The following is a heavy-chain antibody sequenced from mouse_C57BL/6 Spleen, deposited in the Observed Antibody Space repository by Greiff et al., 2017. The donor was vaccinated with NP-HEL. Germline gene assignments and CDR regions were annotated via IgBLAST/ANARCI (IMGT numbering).Heavy chain of an antibody. V-gene: IGHV3-8*01. J-gene: IGHJ1*03. CDR2: ISYSGST. CDR3: ALSSYYGSSHWYFDV. CDR1: GYSITSDY. Sequence: ESGPGLAKPSQTLSLTCSVTGYSITSDYWNWIRKFPGNKLEYMGYISYSGSTYYNPSLKSRISITRDTSKNQYYLQLNSVTTEDTATYYCALSSYYGSSHWYFDVWGTGTTVTVSS. D-gene: IGHD1-1*01.